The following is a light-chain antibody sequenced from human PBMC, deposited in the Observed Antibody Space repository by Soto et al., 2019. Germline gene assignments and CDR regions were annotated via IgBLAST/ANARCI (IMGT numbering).Light chain of an antibody. V-gene: IGKV1-5*01. Sequence: DIQMTQSPSTLSASVGDRVSITCRASQSVSKWLAWYQQKPGTAPKLLIFDASSLQSGVPLRFSGSGSGTEFTLTISSLQPDDFATYYCQQYNGFSPSTFGQGTKLGIK. CDR3: QQYNGFSPST. CDR1: QSVSKW. CDR2: DAS. J-gene: IGKJ2*01.